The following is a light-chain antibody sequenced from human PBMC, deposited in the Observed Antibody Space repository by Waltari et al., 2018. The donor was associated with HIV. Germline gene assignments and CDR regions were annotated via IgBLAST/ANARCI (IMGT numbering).Light chain of an antibody. CDR2: EVT. CDR1: SSDVGGYNY. Sequence: QSALTQPPSASGSPGQPVTIACTGTSSDVGGYNYVSWYQQYPGKAPKLIIYEVTKRPSGVPDRFSGSKSGNTASLTVSGLQAEDEADYYCSSYAGSNNYVVFGGGTRLTVL. CDR3: SSYAGSNNYVV. J-gene: IGLJ2*01. V-gene: IGLV2-8*01.